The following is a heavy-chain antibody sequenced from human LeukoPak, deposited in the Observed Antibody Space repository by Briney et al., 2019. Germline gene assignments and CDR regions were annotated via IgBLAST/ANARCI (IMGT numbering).Heavy chain of an antibody. V-gene: IGHV1-18*01. CDR1: GYTFTSYG. Sequence: ASVKVSCKASGYTFTSYGISWVRQAPGQGLEWMGWISAYNGNTNYAQKLQGRVTMTTDTSTGTAYMELRSLRSDDTAVYYCARDRIQLWLNYYMDVWGKGTTVTVSS. CDR2: ISAYNGNT. D-gene: IGHD5-18*01. J-gene: IGHJ6*03. CDR3: ARDRIQLWLNYYMDV.